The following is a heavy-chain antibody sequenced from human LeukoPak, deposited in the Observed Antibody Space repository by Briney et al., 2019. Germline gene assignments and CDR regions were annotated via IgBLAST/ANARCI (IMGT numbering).Heavy chain of an antibody. J-gene: IGHJ4*02. CDR3: ARDHPQIVATIDDY. Sequence: GGSLRLSCAASGFTFDDYAMHWVRQAPGKGLEWVSGIYSGGSTYYADSVKGRFTISRDNSKNTLYLQMNSLRAEDTAVYYCARDHPQIVATIDDYWGQGTLVTVSS. D-gene: IGHD5-12*01. V-gene: IGHV3-66*01. CDR1: GFTFDDYA. CDR2: IYSGGST.